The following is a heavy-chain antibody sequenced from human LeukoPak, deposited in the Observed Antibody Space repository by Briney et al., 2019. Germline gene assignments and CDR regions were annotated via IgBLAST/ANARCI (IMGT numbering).Heavy chain of an antibody. D-gene: IGHD4-23*01. CDR1: GDSISSYY. Sequence: SETLSLTCTVSGDSISSYYWSWIRQPPGKGLEWIGYIYHSGISSTHYNPSLKSRVLISIDTSQNHFSLGLNSVTAADTAVYYCARHGGTLDYFDSWGPGSLVTVSS. CDR2: IYHSGISST. CDR3: ARHGGTLDYFDS. V-gene: IGHV4-59*01. J-gene: IGHJ4*02.